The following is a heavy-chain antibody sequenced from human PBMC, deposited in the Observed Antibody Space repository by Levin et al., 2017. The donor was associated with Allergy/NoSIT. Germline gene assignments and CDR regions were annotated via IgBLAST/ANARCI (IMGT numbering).Heavy chain of an antibody. CDR3: AFKGWQNDY. Sequence: PGGSLRLSCAASGFPFSSYAMSWVRQAPGKGLEWVSAISDSGGSTYYADSVKGRFTVSRDNSKNTLYLQMNSLRAEDTAVYYCAFKGWQNDYWGQGTLVTVSS. CDR2: ISDSGGST. CDR1: GFPFSSYA. J-gene: IGHJ4*02. D-gene: IGHD2-15*01. V-gene: IGHV3-23*01.